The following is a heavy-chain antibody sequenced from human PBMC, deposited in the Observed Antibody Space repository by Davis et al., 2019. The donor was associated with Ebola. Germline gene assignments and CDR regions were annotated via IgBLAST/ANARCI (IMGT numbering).Heavy chain of an antibody. CDR1: GFTFDDYA. J-gene: IGHJ4*02. Sequence: GESLKIFCAASGFTFDDYAMHLVRQAPGKGLEWVSLIAGDGSVTYYADPVQGRFTISRDNSRNSLYLQMRSLTTEATALYYCAKGVIDTLDYWGQGTLVTVSS. CDR2: IAGDGSVT. CDR3: AKGVIDTLDY. D-gene: IGHD3-22*01. V-gene: IGHV3-43*02.